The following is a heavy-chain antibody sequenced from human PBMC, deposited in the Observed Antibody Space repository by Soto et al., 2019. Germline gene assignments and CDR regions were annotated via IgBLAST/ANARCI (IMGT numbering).Heavy chain of an antibody. CDR1: GFSLSTSGVG. CDR2: IYWDDDK. CDR3: AHTTSIAAAGTNWFDP. D-gene: IGHD6-13*01. Sequence: SGPTLVNPTQTLTLTCTFSGFSLSTSGVGVGWIRQPPGKALEWLALIYWDDDKRYSPSLKSRLTITKDTSKNQVVLTMINMDPVDTATYYCAHTTSIAAAGTNWFDPWGQGTLVTVSS. J-gene: IGHJ5*02. V-gene: IGHV2-5*02.